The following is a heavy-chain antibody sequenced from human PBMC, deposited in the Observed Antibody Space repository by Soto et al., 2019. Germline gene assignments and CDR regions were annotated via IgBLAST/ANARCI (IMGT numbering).Heavy chain of an antibody. CDR2: ISGSGGTT. J-gene: IGHJ4*02. Sequence: EVQLLESGGGLVQPGGSLRLSCAASGFTFSRYAMTWVRQAPGKGLECVSGISGSGGTTYYADSVKGRFTISRDNSKNTVYLQMNSLRVEDTALYYCAKVTPVGGDFDSWGQGTLVTVSS. V-gene: IGHV3-23*01. D-gene: IGHD2-21*01. CDR1: GFTFSRYA. CDR3: AKVTPVGGDFDS.